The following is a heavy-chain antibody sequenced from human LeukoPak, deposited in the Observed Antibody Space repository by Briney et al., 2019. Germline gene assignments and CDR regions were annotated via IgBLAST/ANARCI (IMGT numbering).Heavy chain of an antibody. J-gene: IGHJ4*02. CDR1: GYTFTDYD. Sequence: ASVRVSCKASGYTFTDYDFNWVRQAPGQGLEWMGWVKSNNGHTGYAQKFQGRVTMTRDTSISTAYMELSSLTFEDTAVYYCARGPPNWGMVGYWGQGTLVTVSS. CDR3: ARGPPNWGMVGY. D-gene: IGHD7-27*01. CDR2: VKSNNGHT. V-gene: IGHV1-8*01.